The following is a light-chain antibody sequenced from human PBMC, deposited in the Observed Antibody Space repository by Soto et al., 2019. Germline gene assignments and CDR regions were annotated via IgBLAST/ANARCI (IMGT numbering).Light chain of an antibody. Sequence: QRTQSPSSVSASVGDRFTNSCRASQDISNYLAWYQQKPGKVPKLLIYAASTLQSGVPSRFSGSGSGTDFTLTISSLQPEDVATHYCQKYNSAPWTFGQVTKVDI. J-gene: IGKJ1*01. CDR2: AAS. CDR3: QKYNSAPWT. V-gene: IGKV1-27*01. CDR1: QDISNY.